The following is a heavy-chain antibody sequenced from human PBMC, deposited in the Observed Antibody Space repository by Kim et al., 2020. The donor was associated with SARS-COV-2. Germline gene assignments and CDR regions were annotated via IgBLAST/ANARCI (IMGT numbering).Heavy chain of an antibody. V-gene: IGHV3-7*03. J-gene: IGHJ4*02. D-gene: IGHD6-19*01. CDR3: ARGRYTSGWYPDYFDC. CDR1: GFTFSGYW. Sequence: GGSLILSCAASGFTFSGYWMTWVRQAPGKGLEWVANIKEDGTRGFYVDSVKGRFTISRDNADNLVYLQMHSLRAEDTAVYYCARGRYTSGWYPDYFDCWGQGTLVTVSS. CDR2: IKEDGTRG.